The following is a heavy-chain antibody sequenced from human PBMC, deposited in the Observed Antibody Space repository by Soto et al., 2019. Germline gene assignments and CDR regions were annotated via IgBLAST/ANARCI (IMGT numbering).Heavy chain of an antibody. D-gene: IGHD3-22*01. Sequence: PGGSLRLSCAASGFTFSSYSMNWVRQAPGKGLEWVSSISSSSYIYYADSVKGRFTISRDNAKNSLYLQMNSLRAEDTAVYYCARVGYDSSGYQTDFYYWGQGTPVTVSS. CDR1: GFTFSSYS. CDR3: ARVGYDSSGYQTDFYY. CDR2: ISSSSYI. V-gene: IGHV3-21*01. J-gene: IGHJ4*02.